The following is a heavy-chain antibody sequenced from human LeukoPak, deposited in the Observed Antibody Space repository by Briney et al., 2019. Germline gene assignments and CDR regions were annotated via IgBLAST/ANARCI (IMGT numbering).Heavy chain of an antibody. Sequence: PSETLSLTCTVSGGSISSYYWSWIRQPPGKGLEWIGEINHSGSTNYNPSLKSRVTISVDTSKNQFSLKLSSVTAADTAVYYCAGVGYGDYSYYYYYYMDVWGKGTTVTVSS. J-gene: IGHJ6*03. CDR3: AGVGYGDYSYYYYYYMDV. D-gene: IGHD4-17*01. CDR1: GGSISSYY. V-gene: IGHV4-34*01. CDR2: INHSGST.